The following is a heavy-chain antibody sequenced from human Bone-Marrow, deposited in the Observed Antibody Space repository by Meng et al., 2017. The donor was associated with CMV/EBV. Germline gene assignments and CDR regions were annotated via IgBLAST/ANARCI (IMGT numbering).Heavy chain of an antibody. V-gene: IGHV1-2*02. CDR2: LNPYSGNT. Sequence: QVQVVVAAGEGEEPRVSVKVSCKASGYTASTYFILWFRQAPGQGLQWMGWLNPYSGNTHFAQKFQGRVTMTSDTSTNAVYMDLSSLSYDDTAIYFCTRVGDSGFGLDYWGQGTLVTVSS. CDR1: GYTASTYF. D-gene: IGHD2-21*02. CDR3: TRVGDSGFGLDY. J-gene: IGHJ4*02.